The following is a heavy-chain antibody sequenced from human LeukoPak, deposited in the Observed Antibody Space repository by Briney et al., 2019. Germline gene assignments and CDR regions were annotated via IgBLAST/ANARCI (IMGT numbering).Heavy chain of an antibody. Sequence: SVKLSCKASGGTFSSYTISWVRQAPGQGLEWMGRIIPILWIANYAQKCQDRVTMTADKSTRTAYMELRSLRSEDTAVYYCASTAIPSYYFDYWGQGTLVTVSS. D-gene: IGHD5-18*01. CDR3: ASTAIPSYYFDY. J-gene: IGHJ4*02. CDR1: GGTFSSYT. CDR2: IIPILWIA. V-gene: IGHV1-69*02.